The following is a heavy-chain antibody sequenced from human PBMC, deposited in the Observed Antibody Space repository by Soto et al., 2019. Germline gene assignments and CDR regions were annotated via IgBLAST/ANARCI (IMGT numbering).Heavy chain of an antibody. J-gene: IGHJ5*02. D-gene: IGHD1-7*01. CDR3: ATVGTTSPSPAWFDP. CDR2: VYNSGST. CDR1: GASISSSNYY. Sequence: SETLSRTCTVSGASISSSNYYWGWIRQPPGKRLEWLGSVYNSGSTYYNPSLKSRVTMSVDTSRNQFSLKLNSVTAADTGIYYCATVGTTSPSPAWFDPWGQGALVXVSS. V-gene: IGHV4-39*01.